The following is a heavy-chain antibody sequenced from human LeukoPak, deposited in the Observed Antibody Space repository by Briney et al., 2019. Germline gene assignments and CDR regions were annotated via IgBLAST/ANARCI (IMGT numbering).Heavy chain of an antibody. CDR2: IHYSGST. D-gene: IGHD3-22*01. Sequence: PSETLSLTCTVPGVSISGGGYYWSWIRQLPGKGLEWIGYIHYSGSTYYNPSLTSRVTTSVDTSTNQFSLKLSSVTAADTAVYYCAREGSEGYYDSSGYRYFDYWGQGTLVTVSS. V-gene: IGHV4-31*03. CDR1: GVSISGGGYY. J-gene: IGHJ4*02. CDR3: AREGSEGYYDSSGYRYFDY.